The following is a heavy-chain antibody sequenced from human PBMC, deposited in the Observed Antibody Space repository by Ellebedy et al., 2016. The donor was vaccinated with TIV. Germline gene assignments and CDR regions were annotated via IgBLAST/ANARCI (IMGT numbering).Heavy chain of an antibody. CDR1: GFNISNNF. CDR2: IYTGGTI. CDR3: ARKAAGSS. D-gene: IGHD6-13*01. J-gene: IGHJ4*02. Sequence: GGSLRLXCAASGFNISNNFMSWVRQAPGKGLEWVSVIYTGGTIHYADSVKGRFTISRDISKNTVFLQMNGLRSEDTAIYYCARKAAGSSWGQGTLVTVSS. V-gene: IGHV3-53*01.